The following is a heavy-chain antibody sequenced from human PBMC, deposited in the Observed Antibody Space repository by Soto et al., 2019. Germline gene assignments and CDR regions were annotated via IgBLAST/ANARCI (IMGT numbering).Heavy chain of an antibody. CDR1: GGSISSSSYY. D-gene: IGHD5-18*01. CDR3: ARHTYSYGSENWFDP. V-gene: IGHV4-39*01. Sequence: PSEALSLTCTVSGGSISSSSYYWGWIRQPPGKGLEWIGSIYYSGSTYYNPSLKSRVTISVDTSKNQFSLKLSSVTAADTAVYYCARHTYSYGSENWFDPWGQGTLVTVSS. CDR2: IYYSGST. J-gene: IGHJ5*02.